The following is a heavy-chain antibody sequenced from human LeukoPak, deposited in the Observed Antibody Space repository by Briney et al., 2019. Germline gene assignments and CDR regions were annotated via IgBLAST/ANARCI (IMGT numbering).Heavy chain of an antibody. CDR2: IKQDGSEK. V-gene: IGHV3-7*03. CDR3: AREVGYGDRSSFSWYFDY. D-gene: IGHD4-17*01. J-gene: IGHJ4*02. Sequence: GGSLRLSCAASGFTFSSYLLSWVRQAPGKGLEWVANIKQDGSEKYYVDSVKGRFTISRDNSKNTLYLQMNSLRAEDTAVYYCAREVGYGDRSSFSWYFDYWGQGTLVTVSS. CDR1: GFTFSSYL.